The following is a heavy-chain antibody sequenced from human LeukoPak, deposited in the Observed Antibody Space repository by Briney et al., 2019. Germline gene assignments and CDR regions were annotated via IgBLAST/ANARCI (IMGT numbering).Heavy chain of an antibody. Sequence: GGSLRLSCAASGFTFSSYAMSWVRQAPGKGLEWVSAISGSGGSTYYADSAKGRFTISRDNSKNSLYLQMNRLRAEDTAVYYCAKCGSGSYYEHFYYWGQRTLVTVSS. J-gene: IGHJ4*02. CDR3: AKCGSGSYYEHFYY. V-gene: IGHV3-23*01. CDR1: GFTFSSYA. CDR2: ISGSGGST. D-gene: IGHD1-26*01.